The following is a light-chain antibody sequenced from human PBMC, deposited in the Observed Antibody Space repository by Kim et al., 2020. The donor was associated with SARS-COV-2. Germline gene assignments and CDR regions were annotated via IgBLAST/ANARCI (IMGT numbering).Light chain of an antibody. CDR2: AAS. V-gene: IGKV1-39*01. Sequence: ALGDRVTITCRASHNIGFYLNWYQQKPGKAPKLLIYAASSLKSEVPSRFSGSGSGTDFTLPIISLQPKDFALYYCQQSYNVPRYSFGQGTKLEIK. CDR1: HNIGFY. J-gene: IGKJ2*03. CDR3: QQSYNVPRYS.